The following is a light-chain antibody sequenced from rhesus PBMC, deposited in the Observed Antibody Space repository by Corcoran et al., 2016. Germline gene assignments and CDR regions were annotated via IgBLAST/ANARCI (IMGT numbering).Light chain of an antibody. J-gene: IGKJ3*01. CDR3: QQHDHSPCT. V-gene: IGKV1-69*01. Sequence: DIQMTQSPSSLSASVGDRVTITCRASQGINNWLAWYQPRLGKAPKLLIYRASNLVTGVPSRFSGSGSGTDFTLTISSQKPEDIATYYCQQHDHSPCTFGPGTKLDFK. CDR1: QGINNW. CDR2: RAS.